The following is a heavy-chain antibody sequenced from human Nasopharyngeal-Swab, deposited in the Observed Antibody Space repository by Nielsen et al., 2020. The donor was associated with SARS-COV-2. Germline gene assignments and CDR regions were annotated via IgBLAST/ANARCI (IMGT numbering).Heavy chain of an antibody. D-gene: IGHD3-10*01. CDR1: AGTFSGYA. CDR3: ARGTMVRGVIISDPRY. CDR2: IIPILGIA. V-gene: IGHV1-69*04. Sequence: SVKVSCKASAGTFSGYAISWVRQAPGQGLEWMGRIIPILGIANYAQKFQGRVTITADKSTSTAYMELSSLRSEDTAVYYCARGTMVRGVIISDPRYWGQGTLVTVSS. J-gene: IGHJ4*02.